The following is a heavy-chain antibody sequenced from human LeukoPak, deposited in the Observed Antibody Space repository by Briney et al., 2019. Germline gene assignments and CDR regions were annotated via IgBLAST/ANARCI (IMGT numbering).Heavy chain of an antibody. Sequence: GRSLRLSCAASGFTFSSYAMHWVRQAPGKGLEWVAVISYDGSNKYYADSVKGRFTISRDNSKNTLYLQMNSLRAEDTAVYYCARDLGNLWFGEPGNYWGQGTLVTVSS. CDR1: GFTFSSYA. J-gene: IGHJ4*02. D-gene: IGHD3-10*01. CDR2: ISYDGSNK. V-gene: IGHV3-30-3*01. CDR3: ARDLGNLWFGEPGNY.